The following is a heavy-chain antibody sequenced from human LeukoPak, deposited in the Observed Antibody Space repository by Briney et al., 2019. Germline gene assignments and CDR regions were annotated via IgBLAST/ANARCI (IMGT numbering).Heavy chain of an antibody. D-gene: IGHD1-1*01. CDR3: ARVAKERVGGVYYFDY. CDR1: GFTFSDYD. V-gene: IGHV3-13*01. Sequence: PGGSLRLSCAASGFTFSDYDMHWVRQATGKGLEWVSAIGTVGDTYYTGSVKGRFTISRENAKNSLYLQMYSLRAGDTAVYYCARVAKERVGGVYYFDYWGQGTPVTVSS. J-gene: IGHJ4*02. CDR2: IGTVGDT.